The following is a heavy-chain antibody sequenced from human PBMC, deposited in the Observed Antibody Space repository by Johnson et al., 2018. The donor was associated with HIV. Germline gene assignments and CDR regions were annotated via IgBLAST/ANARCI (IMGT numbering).Heavy chain of an antibody. D-gene: IGHD2-15*01. CDR1: GFTFRNFV. CDR2: ISGSGGST. J-gene: IGHJ3*02. V-gene: IGHV3-23*04. CDR3: AKDAPGVVVAATQDRDAFDI. Sequence: VQLVESGGGLVQPGGSLRLSCAASGFTFRNFVMNWVRQAPGKGLEWLSSISGSGGSTYYADSVKGRFTIARDNSKNTLYLQMNSLRAEDTAVYYCAKDAPGVVVAATQDRDAFDIWGQGTMVTVSS.